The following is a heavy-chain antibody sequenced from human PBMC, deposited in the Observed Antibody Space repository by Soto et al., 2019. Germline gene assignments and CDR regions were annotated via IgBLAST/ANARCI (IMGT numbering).Heavy chain of an antibody. CDR2: IWYDGSNK. Sequence: QVQLVESGGGVVQRGGSLRLSCAASGFTFSSYGMHWVRQAPGKGLEWVAVIWYDGSNKYDADSVKGRYTISRDDSKNTVYLQMNSLGAEDTAVYYCTRDPLIAVAAYDAFDIWGQGTSVTVSS. V-gene: IGHV3-33*01. CDR3: TRDPLIAVAAYDAFDI. D-gene: IGHD6-19*01. CDR1: GFTFSSYG. J-gene: IGHJ3*02.